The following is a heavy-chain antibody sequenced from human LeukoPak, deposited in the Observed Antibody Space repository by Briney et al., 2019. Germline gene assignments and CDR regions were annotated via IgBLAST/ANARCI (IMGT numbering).Heavy chain of an antibody. CDR3: ATVHTPRVDGGT. CDR2: FDPEDGET. V-gene: IGHV1-24*01. D-gene: IGHD4-23*01. J-gene: IGHJ5*02. CDR1: GYTLTELS. Sequence: ASVKVSCKVSGYTLTELSMHWVRQAPGKGREWMGGFDPEDGETIYAQKFQGRVTMTEDTSTDTAYMELSSLRSEDTAVYYCATVHTPRVDGGTWGQGTLVTVSS.